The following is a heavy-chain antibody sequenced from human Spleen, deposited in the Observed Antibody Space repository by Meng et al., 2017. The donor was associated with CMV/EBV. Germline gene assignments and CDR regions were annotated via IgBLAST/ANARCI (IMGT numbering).Heavy chain of an antibody. CDR2: INPNSGVT. Sequence: ASVKVSCKASAYTFTGYYMRWVRQAPGQGLEWMGWINPNSGVTNYAQKFQGSVTMTRDTCISTAYMELSRLRSDDTPVYYCASRDGGYSFTVTTDAFDIWGQGAMVTVSS. CDR1: AYTFTGYY. V-gene: IGHV1-2*02. D-gene: IGHD1-26*01. J-gene: IGHJ3*02. CDR3: ASRDGGYSFTVTTDAFDI.